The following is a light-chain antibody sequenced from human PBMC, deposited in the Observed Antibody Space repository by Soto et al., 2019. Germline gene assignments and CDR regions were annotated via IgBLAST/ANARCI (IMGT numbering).Light chain of an antibody. CDR2: DVS. V-gene: IGLV2-11*01. J-gene: IGLJ2*01. CDR3: CSYAGSYPLV. CDR1: SSDVGGYNY. Sequence: QSVLTQPRSVSGSPGQSVTISCTGTSSDVGGYNYVSWYQQHPGKAPKLMIYDVSKRPSGVPDRFSGSKSGNTASLTISGLQAEYEADYYCCSYAGSYPLVFGGGTKLTVL.